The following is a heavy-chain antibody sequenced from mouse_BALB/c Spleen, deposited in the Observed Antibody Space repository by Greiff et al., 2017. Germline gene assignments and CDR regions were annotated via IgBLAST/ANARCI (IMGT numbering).Heavy chain of an antibody. CDR3: AREDGSSHWYFDV. CDR2: IWGDGST. Sequence: QVQLKQSGPGLVAPSQSLSITCTVSGFSLTGYGVNWVRQPPGKGLEWLGMIWGDGSTDYNSALKSRLSISKDNSKSQVFLKMNSLQTDDTARYYCAREDGSSHWYFDVWGAGTTVTVSS. D-gene: IGHD1-1*01. J-gene: IGHJ1*01. CDR1: GFSLTGYG. V-gene: IGHV2-6-7*01.